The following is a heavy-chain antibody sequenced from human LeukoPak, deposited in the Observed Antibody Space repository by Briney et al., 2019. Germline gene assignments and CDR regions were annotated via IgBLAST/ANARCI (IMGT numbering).Heavy chain of an antibody. CDR2: LYTGGTT. D-gene: IGHD5-12*01. V-gene: IGHV3-66*01. Sequence: GGSLRLSCAASGFTVSNNYMTWVRQAPGKGLEWVSVLYTGGTTYYADSVKGRFTISRDNSKNTVYLDMNSLRAEDTAVYYCAGAVDIVATTPFDLWGQGTMVTVSS. J-gene: IGHJ3*01. CDR3: AGAVDIVATTPFDL. CDR1: GFTVSNNY.